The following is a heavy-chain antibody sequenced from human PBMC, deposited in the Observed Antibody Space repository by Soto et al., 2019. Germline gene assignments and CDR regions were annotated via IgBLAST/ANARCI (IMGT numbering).Heavy chain of an antibody. J-gene: IGHJ6*03. CDR3: AKDLLVDTAMVDYYYYYMDV. CDR2: ISYDGSNK. D-gene: IGHD5-18*01. CDR1: GFTFRSYG. Sequence: GGSLRLSCAASGFTFRSYGMHWVRQAPGKGLEWVAVISYDGSNKYYADSVKGRFTISRDNSKNTLYLQMNSLRAEDTAVYYCAKDLLVDTAMVDYYYYYMDVWGKGT. V-gene: IGHV3-30*18.